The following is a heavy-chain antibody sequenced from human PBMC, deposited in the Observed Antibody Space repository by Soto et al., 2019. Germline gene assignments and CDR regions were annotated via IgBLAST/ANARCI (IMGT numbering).Heavy chain of an antibody. J-gene: IGHJ4*02. Sequence: QITLKESGPTLVKPTQTLTLTCTFSEFSLSTSGVGVGWIRQPPGKALEWLALIYWDVDKRYSPSRKSRLTLTDDTSKNQVVLTMTNMDPVDTATYYCAHSIRYFDWLHRYFDYWGQGTLVTVSS. CDR2: IYWDVDK. CDR1: EFSLSTSGVG. V-gene: IGHV2-5*02. CDR3: AHSIRYFDWLHRYFDY. D-gene: IGHD3-9*01.